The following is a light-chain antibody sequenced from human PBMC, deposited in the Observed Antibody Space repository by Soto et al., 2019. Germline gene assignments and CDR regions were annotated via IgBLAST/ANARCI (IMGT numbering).Light chain of an antibody. CDR2: DVT. Sequence: QSALTQPRSVSGSPGQSVTISCTGTISDVAGYNYVSWYQHHPGKAPKLLISDVTKRPSWVPDRFSGSKSGSTASLTISELQAEDEADFFCCSYAGNGAWVFGGGTQLTVL. CDR3: CSYAGNGAWV. V-gene: IGLV2-11*01. CDR1: ISDVAGYNY. J-gene: IGLJ3*02.